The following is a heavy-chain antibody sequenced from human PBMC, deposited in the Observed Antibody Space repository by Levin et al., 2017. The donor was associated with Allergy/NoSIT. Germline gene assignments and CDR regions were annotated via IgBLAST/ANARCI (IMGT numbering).Heavy chain of an antibody. CDR3: AKDSGQQLVENAFDI. J-gene: IGHJ3*02. CDR1: GFTFSSYG. Sequence: GGSLRLSCAASGFTFSSYGMHWVRQAPGKGLEWVAVISYDGSNKYYADSVKGRFTISRDNSKNTLYLQMNSLRAEDTAVYYCAKDSGQQLVENAFDIWGQGTMVTVSS. D-gene: IGHD6-13*01. CDR2: ISYDGSNK. V-gene: IGHV3-30*18.